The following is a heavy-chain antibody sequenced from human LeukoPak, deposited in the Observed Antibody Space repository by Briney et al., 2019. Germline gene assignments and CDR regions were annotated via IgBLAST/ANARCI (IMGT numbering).Heavy chain of an antibody. J-gene: IGHJ6*02. D-gene: IGHD3-3*01. CDR3: ARGDFWSGYYHGMDV. CDR1: GGTFSSYA. CDR2: IIPILGIA. Sequence: ASVKVSCKASGGTFSSYAISWVRQAPGQGLEWMGRIIPILGIANYAQKFQGRVTITADKSTSTAYMELSSLRSDDTAVYYCARGDFWSGYYHGMDVWGQGTTVTVSS. V-gene: IGHV1-69*04.